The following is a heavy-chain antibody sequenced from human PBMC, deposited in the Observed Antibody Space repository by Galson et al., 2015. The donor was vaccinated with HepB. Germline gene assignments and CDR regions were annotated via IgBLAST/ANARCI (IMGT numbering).Heavy chain of an antibody. Sequence: ETLSLTCTVSGGSISSCNYYWGWIRQPPGKGLEWIGSNFYSGSTYYNPSLKGRVIISVETSKNQLSLKVNSVPAAESAFYYCASGRRDGYRYFDYWGQGTLVTVSS. D-gene: IGHD5-24*01. J-gene: IGHJ4*02. V-gene: IGHV4-39*01. CDR3: ASGRRDGYRYFDY. CDR2: NFYSGST. CDR1: GGSISSCNYY.